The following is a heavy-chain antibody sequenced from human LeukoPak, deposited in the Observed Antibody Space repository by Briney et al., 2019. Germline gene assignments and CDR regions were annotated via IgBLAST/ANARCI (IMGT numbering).Heavy chain of an antibody. Sequence: PGGSLRLSCAASGFTFSTSGMSWVRQAPGKGLVWVSRIRSDGSDARYAESVKGRFTISRDNAKNTLYLQMNSLRDEDTAVYYCARDWFHAIDYWGQGTLVTVSS. J-gene: IGHJ4*02. CDR3: ARDWFHAIDY. V-gene: IGHV3-74*01. CDR2: IRSDGSDA. CDR1: GFTFSTSG. D-gene: IGHD2/OR15-2a*01.